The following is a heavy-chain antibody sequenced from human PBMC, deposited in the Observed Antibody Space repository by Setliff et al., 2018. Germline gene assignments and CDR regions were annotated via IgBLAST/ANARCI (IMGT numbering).Heavy chain of an antibody. V-gene: IGHV3-7*01. Sequence: GGSLRLSCVASGFRFSSYWMAWVRQAPGTGLQWVANIKQGGNERYYVDSVKGRFTISRDTAKNSLSLQMNSLRAEDTAVYYCTRSTSGAFDYWGQGALVTVSS. D-gene: IGHD2-2*01. J-gene: IGHJ4*02. CDR2: IKQGGNER. CDR1: GFRFSSYW. CDR3: TRSTSGAFDY.